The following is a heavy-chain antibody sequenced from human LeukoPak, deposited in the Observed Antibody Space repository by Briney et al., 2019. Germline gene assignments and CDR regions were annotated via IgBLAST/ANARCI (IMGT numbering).Heavy chain of an antibody. CDR3: AKHIAAAGFDI. V-gene: IGHV4-59*01. J-gene: IGHJ3*02. Sequence: PSETLSLTCTVSGGSISSYYWSWIRQPPGKGLEWIGYIYYSGSTNYNPSLKSRVTISVDTSKNQFSLKLSSVTAADTAVYYCAKHIAAAGFDIWGQGTMVTVSS. CDR2: IYYSGST. D-gene: IGHD6-13*01. CDR1: GGSISSYY.